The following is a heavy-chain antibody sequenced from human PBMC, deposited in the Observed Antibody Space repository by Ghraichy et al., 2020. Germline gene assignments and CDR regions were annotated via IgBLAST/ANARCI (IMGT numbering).Heavy chain of an antibody. Sequence: SETLSLTCTVSGGSISSSSYYWGWIRQPPGKGLEWIGSIYYSGSTYYNPSLKSRVTISVDTSKNQFSLKLSSVTAADTAVYYCARPDAVAGLLAGDAFDIWGQGTMVTVSS. V-gene: IGHV4-39*01. CDR3: ARPDAVAGLLAGDAFDI. D-gene: IGHD6-19*01. CDR1: GGSISSSSYY. J-gene: IGHJ3*02. CDR2: IYYSGST.